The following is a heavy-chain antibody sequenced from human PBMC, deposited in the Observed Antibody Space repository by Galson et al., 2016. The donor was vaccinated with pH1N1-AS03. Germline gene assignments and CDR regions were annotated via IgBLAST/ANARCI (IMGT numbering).Heavy chain of an antibody. D-gene: IGHD3-3*01. CDR3: AAGSGFWEWLGVAYFYGMDV. J-gene: IGHJ6*01. Sequence: SVKVSCKASGFTFTGSTVQWVQQARGQRLEWIGWIVVGSGNTNYAQNFQERVSITRDKSTSTAYMSLSSLRSEDTAVYYCAAGSGFWEWLGVAYFYGMDVWGQGTTVTVSS. V-gene: IGHV1-58*01. CDR1: GFTFTGST. CDR2: IVVGSGNT.